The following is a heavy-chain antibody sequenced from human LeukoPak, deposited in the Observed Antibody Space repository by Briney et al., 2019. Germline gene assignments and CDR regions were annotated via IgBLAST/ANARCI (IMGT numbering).Heavy chain of an antibody. CDR1: GFTFSDFY. V-gene: IGHV3-11*01. J-gene: IGHJ4*02. Sequence: PGGSLRLSCAASGFTFSDFYMTWFRQAPGKGLEWVSYISNRGSTIHYADSVRGRFTISRVNAKKSPYLQMNGLRAEDTAVYYCARSADRSGYFREITLYYFDYWGQGTLVTVSS. CDR2: ISNRGSTI. CDR3: ARSADRSGYFREITLYYFDY. D-gene: IGHD3-22*01.